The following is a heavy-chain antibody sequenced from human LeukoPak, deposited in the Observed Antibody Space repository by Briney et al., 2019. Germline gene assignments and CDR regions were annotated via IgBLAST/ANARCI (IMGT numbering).Heavy chain of an antibody. CDR1: GYTFTSYA. CDR2: INTNTGNP. V-gene: IGHV7-4-1*02. CDR3: ARGLGDDYGDYVRNY. D-gene: IGHD4-17*01. Sequence: GASVKVSCKASGYTFTSYAMNWVRQAPGQGLEWMRWINTNTGNPTYVQGFTGRFVFSLDTSVSTAYLQISSLKAEDTAVYYCARGLGDDYGDYVRNYWGQGTLVTVSS. J-gene: IGHJ4*02.